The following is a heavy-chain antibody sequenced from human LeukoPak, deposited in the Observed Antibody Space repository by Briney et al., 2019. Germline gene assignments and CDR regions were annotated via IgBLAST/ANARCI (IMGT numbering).Heavy chain of an antibody. Sequence: SETLSLTCTVSGGSVSNYYWSWIRQPPGKGLEWIGYIYYSGSTNYNPSLKSRVTISVDTSKNQFSLKLSSVTAADTAVYYCARDSYDSSGYHVFDYWGQGTLVTVSS. V-gene: IGHV4-59*02. J-gene: IGHJ4*02. CDR3: ARDSYDSSGYHVFDY. CDR2: IYYSGST. CDR1: GGSVSNYY. D-gene: IGHD3-22*01.